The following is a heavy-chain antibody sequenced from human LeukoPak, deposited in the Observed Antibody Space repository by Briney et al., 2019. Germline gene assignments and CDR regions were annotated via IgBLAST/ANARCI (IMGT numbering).Heavy chain of an antibody. D-gene: IGHD3-16*01. CDR1: GVSISSYY. CDR3: ARDLGDIAYMDV. Sequence: SETLSLTCTVSGVSISSYYWSWIRQPPGKGLEWIGYIYYSGSTNYNPSLKSRVTISVDTSKNQFSLKLSSVTAADTAVYYCARDLGDIAYMDVWGKGTTVTVSS. CDR2: IYYSGST. V-gene: IGHV4-59*01. J-gene: IGHJ6*03.